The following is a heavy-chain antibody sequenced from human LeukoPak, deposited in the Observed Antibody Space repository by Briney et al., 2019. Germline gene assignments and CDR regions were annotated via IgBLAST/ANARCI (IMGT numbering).Heavy chain of an antibody. J-gene: IGHJ6*03. V-gene: IGHV4-59*01. CDR2: IYYSGST. D-gene: IGHD3-22*01. CDR1: GHSISSYY. CDR3: ARSSEGRYYYDSSGYSYYYYYMDV. Sequence: SETLSLTCTVSGHSISSYYWSWIRQPPGKGLEWIGLIYYSGSTNYNPSLKSRVTISVDTSKNQFSLKLSSVTAADTAVYYCARSSEGRYYYDSSGYSYYYYYMDVWGKGTTVTISS.